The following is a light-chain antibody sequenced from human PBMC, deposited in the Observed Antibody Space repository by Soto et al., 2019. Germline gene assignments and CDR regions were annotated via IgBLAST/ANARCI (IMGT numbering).Light chain of an antibody. CDR1: QSISSY. Sequence: DIQMTQSPYSLSASVGDRVTITCGASQSISSYLNWYQQKPGKAPKLLIYAASSLQSGVPSRFSGSGSGTDFTLTISSLQPEDFATYHCQQSYSTPQTWTIGQGTKVEIK. CDR2: AAS. CDR3: QQSYSTPQTWT. J-gene: IGKJ1*01. V-gene: IGKV1-39*01.